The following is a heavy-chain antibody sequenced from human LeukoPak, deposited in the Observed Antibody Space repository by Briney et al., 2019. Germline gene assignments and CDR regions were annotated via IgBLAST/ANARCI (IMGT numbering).Heavy chain of an antibody. V-gene: IGHV3-53*01. CDR1: GFTVSSNY. CDR3: ARHSSGYFKYCFDY. D-gene: IGHD3-22*01. J-gene: IGHJ4*02. Sequence: PGGSLRLSCAASGFTVSSNYMSWVRQAPGKGLEWVSVIYSGGSTYYADSVKGRFTISRDNSKNTLYLQMNSLRAEDTAVYYCARHSSGYFKYCFDYWGQGTLVTVSS. CDR2: IYSGGST.